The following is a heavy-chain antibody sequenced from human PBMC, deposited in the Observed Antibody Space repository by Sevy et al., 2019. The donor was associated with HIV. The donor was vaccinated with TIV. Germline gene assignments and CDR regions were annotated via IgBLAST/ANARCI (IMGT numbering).Heavy chain of an antibody. V-gene: IGHV1-3*01. J-gene: IGHJ5*02. CDR2: INAGNGNT. D-gene: IGHD3-3*01. CDR3: ARELRFLAGNWFDP. Sequence: ASVKVSCKASGYTFTSYAMHWVRQAPGQRLEWMGWINAGNGNTKYSQKFQGRVTITRDTSASTAYMELSSLRSEDTAVCYCARELRFLAGNWFDPWGQGTLVTVSS. CDR1: GYTFTSYA.